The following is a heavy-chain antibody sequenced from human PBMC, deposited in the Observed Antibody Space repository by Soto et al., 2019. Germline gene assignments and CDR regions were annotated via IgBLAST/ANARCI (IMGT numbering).Heavy chain of an antibody. CDR1: GFTFSSYS. Sequence: GGSLRLSCVASGFTFSSYSMSWVSQAPGKGLEWVSGLRRSGDDGTTYYADSVKGRFTISRDNSKNTLCLQMNSLRAEDTAIYYCAKKVNSGPGSQYFDYRGQGTLVSGSS. D-gene: IGHD3-10*01. V-gene: IGHV3-23*01. CDR2: LRRSGDDGTT. J-gene: IGHJ4*01. CDR3: AKKVNSGPGSQYFDY.